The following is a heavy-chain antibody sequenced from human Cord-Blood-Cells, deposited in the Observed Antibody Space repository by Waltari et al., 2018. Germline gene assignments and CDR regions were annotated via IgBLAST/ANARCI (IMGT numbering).Heavy chain of an antibody. CDR3: ASGQWELRVYDY. Sequence: QVQLQESGPGLVKPSATLSLTCAVSGYSISSGYYWGWPRQPPGKGLEWIGSIYHSGSTYYNPSLKSRVTISVDTSKNQFSLKLSSVTAADTAVYYCASGQWELRVYDYWGQGTLVTVSS. D-gene: IGHD1-26*01. J-gene: IGHJ4*02. CDR2: IYHSGST. CDR1: GYSISSGYY. V-gene: IGHV4-38-2*01.